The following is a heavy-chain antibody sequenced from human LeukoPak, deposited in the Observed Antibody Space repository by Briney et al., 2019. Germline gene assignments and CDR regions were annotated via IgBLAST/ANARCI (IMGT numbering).Heavy chain of an antibody. CDR3: ARDYWDYWYFDL. V-gene: IGHV1-69*05. J-gene: IGHJ2*01. CDR1: GGTFSSYA. Sequence: SVKVSCKASGGTFSSYAISWVRQAPGQGLEWMGGIIPIFGTANYAQKFQGRVTITTDESTSTAYMELGSLRSEDTAVYYCARDYWDYWYFDLWGRGTLVTVSS. CDR2: IIPIFGTA. D-gene: IGHD1-26*01.